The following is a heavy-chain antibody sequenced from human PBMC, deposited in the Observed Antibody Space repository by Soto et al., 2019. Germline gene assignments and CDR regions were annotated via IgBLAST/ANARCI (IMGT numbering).Heavy chain of an antibody. D-gene: IGHD2-2*01. V-gene: IGHV1-18*01. Sequence: ASVKVSCKASGYTFISYGISWVRQAPGQGLEWMGWISAYNGNTNYAQKLQGRVTMTTDTSTSTAYMELRSLRSDDTAVYYCARVTRGYQLLWGYFDYWGQGTLVTVSS. J-gene: IGHJ4*02. CDR3: ARVTRGYQLLWGYFDY. CDR2: ISAYNGNT. CDR1: GYTFISYG.